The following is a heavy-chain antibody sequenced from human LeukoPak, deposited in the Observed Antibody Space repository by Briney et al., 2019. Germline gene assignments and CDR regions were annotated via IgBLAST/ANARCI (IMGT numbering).Heavy chain of an antibody. CDR2: ISGSGGST. V-gene: IGHV3-23*01. CDR3: ATSYGPSAYFQH. D-gene: IGHD4-17*01. Sequence: GGSLRLSCAASGFTFSSYAMSWVRQALGKGLEWVSAISGSGGSTNYADSVKGRFTISRDNSKNTLYLQMNSLRAEDTAVYYCATSYGPSAYFQHWGQGTLVTVSS. J-gene: IGHJ1*01. CDR1: GFTFSSYA.